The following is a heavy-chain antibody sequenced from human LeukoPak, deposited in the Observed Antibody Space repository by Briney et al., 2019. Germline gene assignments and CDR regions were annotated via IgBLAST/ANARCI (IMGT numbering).Heavy chain of an antibody. J-gene: IGHJ4*02. CDR1: GYTFTSYY. CDR2: INPSGGST. V-gene: IGHV1-46*01. Sequence: GASVKVSCKASGYTFTSYYMHWVRQAPGQGLEWVGIINPSGGSTSYAPKFQSRVTMTRDTSTSTVYMELSSLRSEDTAVYYCARDRAIFGVVTHNYFDYWGQGTLVAVSS. D-gene: IGHD3-3*01. CDR3: ARDRAIFGVVTHNYFDY.